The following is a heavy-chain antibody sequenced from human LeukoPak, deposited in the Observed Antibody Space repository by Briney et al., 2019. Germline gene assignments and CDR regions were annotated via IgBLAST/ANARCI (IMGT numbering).Heavy chain of an antibody. V-gene: IGHV3-64D*06. D-gene: IGHD4-17*01. CDR1: GFTFSSYA. Sequence: GGYLRLSCSASGFTFSSYAMHWVRQAPGKGMEYVSAISRNGGSTYYANSAKGIFTISRDNSKNTLYLQMSSLRAEDTAVYYCVKDLYGDYLGWGQGTLVTVPS. CDR2: ISRNGGST. J-gene: IGHJ4*02. CDR3: VKDLYGDYLG.